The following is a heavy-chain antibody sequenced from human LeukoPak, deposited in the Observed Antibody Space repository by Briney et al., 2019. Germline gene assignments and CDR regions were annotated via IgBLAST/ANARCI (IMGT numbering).Heavy chain of an antibody. V-gene: IGHV3-48*04. CDR1: GFTFSSYS. CDR2: ISSSSSTI. J-gene: IGHJ3*02. CDR3: ARDRTHGSGSYKNDAFDI. D-gene: IGHD3-10*01. Sequence: GGSLRLSCAASGFTFSSYSMNWVRQAPGKGLEWVSYISSSSSTIYYADSVKGRFTISRDNAKNSLYLQMNSLRAEDTAVYYCARDRTHGSGSYKNDAFDIWGQGTMVTVSS.